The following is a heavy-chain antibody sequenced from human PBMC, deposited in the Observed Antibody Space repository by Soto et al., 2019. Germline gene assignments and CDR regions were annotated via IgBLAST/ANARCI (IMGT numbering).Heavy chain of an antibody. V-gene: IGHV1-18*04. Sequence: QVQLVQSGSEVKKPGASVKVSCKASGYTFTSYGISWVRQAPGQGLEWMGWISAYNGNTNYAQKLQGRVTMTTDTSTSTAYMELRSLRSDDTAVYYCAREAIIAAAGPDDFDYWGQGNLVTFSS. CDR1: GYTFTSYG. CDR3: AREAIIAAAGPDDFDY. CDR2: ISAYNGNT. D-gene: IGHD6-13*01. J-gene: IGHJ4*02.